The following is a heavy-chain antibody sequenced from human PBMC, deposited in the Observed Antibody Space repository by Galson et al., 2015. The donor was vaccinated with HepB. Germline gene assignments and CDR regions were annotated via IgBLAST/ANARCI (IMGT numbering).Heavy chain of an antibody. V-gene: IGHV3-21*01. Sequence: SLRLSGPTSGFTFSSYSMNWVRQAPGKGLEWVSSSSSRSRYIYYAASVKGRFTISRDNAKNSLYLQMSSLRAEDTAVYYCARDIALGEEWELLNGMDVWGQGTTVTVSS. CDR1: GFTFSSYS. J-gene: IGHJ6*02. CDR2: SSSRSRYI. D-gene: IGHD1-26*01. CDR3: ARDIALGEEWELLNGMDV.